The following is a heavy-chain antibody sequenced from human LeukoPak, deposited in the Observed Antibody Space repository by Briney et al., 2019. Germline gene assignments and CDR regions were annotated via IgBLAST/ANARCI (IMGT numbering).Heavy chain of an antibody. CDR3: AGGTSPGVGAPNYFDY. J-gene: IGHJ4*02. D-gene: IGHD1-26*01. V-gene: IGHV1-18*01. Sequence: ASVKVSCKASGYTFTSYGISWVRQAPGQGLEWMGWISAYNGNTNYAQKLQGRVTMTTDTSTSTAYMELRSLRSDDTAVYYCAGGTSPGVGAPNYFDYWGQGTLVTVSS. CDR1: GYTFTSYG. CDR2: ISAYNGNT.